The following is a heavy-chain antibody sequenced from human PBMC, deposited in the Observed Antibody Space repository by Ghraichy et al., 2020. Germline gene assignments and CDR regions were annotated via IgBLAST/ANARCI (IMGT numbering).Heavy chain of an antibody. CDR3: ARGSSVVRFYYYDGMDV. CDR1: GFSFSGFS. Sequence: GGSLRLSCVGSGFSFSGFSMNWVRQSPWKGLEWVSYITSSGRFISYADSVKGRFAISRDNAQNSLYLKMNSLRDEDTALYFCARGSSVVRFYYYDGMDVCGQGTTVTVSS. D-gene: IGHD4-23*01. V-gene: IGHV3-48*02. J-gene: IGHJ6*02. CDR2: ITSSGRFI.